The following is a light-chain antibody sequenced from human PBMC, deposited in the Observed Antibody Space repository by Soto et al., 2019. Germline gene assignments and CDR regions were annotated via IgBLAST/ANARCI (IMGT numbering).Light chain of an antibody. V-gene: IGKV1-5*03. Sequence: PSTLSGSVGDRVTITCRASQTISSWLAWYQQKPGKAPKLLIYKASTLKSGVPSRFSGSGSETDFTLTISSLQPEDFATYSCQQSYSTTWTFGQGTKVDIK. J-gene: IGKJ1*01. CDR1: QTISSW. CDR3: QQSYSTTWT. CDR2: KAS.